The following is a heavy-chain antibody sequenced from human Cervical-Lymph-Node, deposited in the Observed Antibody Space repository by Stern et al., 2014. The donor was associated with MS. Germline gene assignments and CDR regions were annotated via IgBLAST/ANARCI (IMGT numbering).Heavy chain of an antibody. V-gene: IGHV1-2*06. CDR3: AREATRIVVGIDY. CDR2: LNPNSDDP. D-gene: IGHD1-26*01. J-gene: IGHJ4*02. CDR1: GYAFTAFF. Sequence: DQLVESGAELKKPGASVKVSCKASGYAFTAFFIHWVRQVPGQGLEWMGRLNPNSDDPTYAQNFQDRVTLTRDTSIGTAYLELSRLTSADTAVYYCAREATRIVVGIDYWGQGTQVTVSS.